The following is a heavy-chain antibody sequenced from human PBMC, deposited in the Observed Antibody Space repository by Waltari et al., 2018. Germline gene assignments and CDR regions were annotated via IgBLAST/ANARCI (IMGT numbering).Heavy chain of an antibody. Sequence: QVQLQESGPGLVKPSETLSLTCAVSGYSISSGYYWGWIRQPPGKGLEWIGSIYHSGSTYYNPSLKSRVTISVDTSKNQFSLKLSSVTAADTAVYYCARVGYNWNYVWWFDPWGQGTLVTVSS. V-gene: IGHV4-38-2*01. CDR2: IYHSGST. D-gene: IGHD1-7*01. CDR3: ARVGYNWNYVWWFDP. J-gene: IGHJ5*02. CDR1: GYSISSGYY.